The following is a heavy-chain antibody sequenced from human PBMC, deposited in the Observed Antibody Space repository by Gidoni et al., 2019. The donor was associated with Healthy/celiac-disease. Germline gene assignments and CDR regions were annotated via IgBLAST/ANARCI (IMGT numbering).Heavy chain of an antibody. Sequence: QLQLQESGPGLVKPSETLSLTCTVSGGSISSSSYYWGWIRQPPGKGLEWIGSIYYSGSTYYNPSLKSRVTISVDTSKNQFSLKLSSVTAADTAVYYCASVLLWFGELSVDYWGQGTLVTVSS. J-gene: IGHJ4*02. CDR1: GGSISSSSYY. CDR3: ASVLLWFGELSVDY. V-gene: IGHV4-39*01. D-gene: IGHD3-10*01. CDR2: IYYSGST.